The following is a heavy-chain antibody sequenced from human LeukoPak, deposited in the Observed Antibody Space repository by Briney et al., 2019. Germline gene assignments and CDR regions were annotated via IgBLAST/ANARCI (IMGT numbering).Heavy chain of an antibody. Sequence: SQTLSLTCTVSGGSINSGGYCWSWIRQHPGKGLEWIGYISHSGSTSYNPSLKSRVTISVDTSNNEFSLRLTSVTAADTAVYYCARGGYYYDTCGPFDYWGQGTLVTVSS. CDR1: GGSINSGGYC. J-gene: IGHJ4*02. CDR2: ISHSGST. D-gene: IGHD3-22*01. V-gene: IGHV4-31*03. CDR3: ARGGYYYDTCGPFDY.